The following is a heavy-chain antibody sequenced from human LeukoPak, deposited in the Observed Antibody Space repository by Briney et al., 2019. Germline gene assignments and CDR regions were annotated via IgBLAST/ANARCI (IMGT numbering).Heavy chain of an antibody. D-gene: IGHD3-22*01. CDR1: GGTFSSYA. Sequence: SVKVSCKASGGTFSSYAISWVRQAPGKGLEWMGRIIPILGIADYAQKFQGRVTITADKSTSTAYMELSSLRSEDTAVYYCARESSGYYYRSNPWGQGTLVTVSS. CDR3: ARESSGYYYRSNP. CDR2: IIPILGIA. J-gene: IGHJ5*02. V-gene: IGHV1-69*04.